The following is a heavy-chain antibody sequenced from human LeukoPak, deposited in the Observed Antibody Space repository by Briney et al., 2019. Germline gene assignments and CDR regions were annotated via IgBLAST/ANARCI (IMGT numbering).Heavy chain of an antibody. CDR3: ARHNLRGGYYDYVWGSYRYTINY. Sequence: KPSETLSLTCTVSGGSISSSRYSWGWTRQPPGKGLEWIGSIYYSGSTYYNPSLKSRVTISVDTSKNQFSLKLSSVTAADTAVYYCARHNLRGGYYDYVWGSYRYTINYWGQGTLVTVSS. J-gene: IGHJ4*02. CDR2: IYYSGST. V-gene: IGHV4-39*01. D-gene: IGHD3-16*02. CDR1: GGSISSSRYS.